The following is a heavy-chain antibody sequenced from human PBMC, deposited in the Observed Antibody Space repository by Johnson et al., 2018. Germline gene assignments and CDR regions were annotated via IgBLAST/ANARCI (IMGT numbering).Heavy chain of an antibody. CDR3: ARDRVVEIGTPYGPYYYYYMDV. V-gene: IGHV3-7*01. Sequence: VQLVQAGGGLVQPGGSLRLSCAASGIIFNRYRMAWVRQAPGKGLEWVANINQDGSEKDYVDSVKGRFTIPRDNANNSLYLQMNSLRAEDTAVYYCARDRVVEIGTPYGPYYYYYMDVWGKGTTVTVSS. CDR1: GIIFNRYR. CDR2: INQDGSEK. D-gene: IGHD5-24*01. J-gene: IGHJ6*03.